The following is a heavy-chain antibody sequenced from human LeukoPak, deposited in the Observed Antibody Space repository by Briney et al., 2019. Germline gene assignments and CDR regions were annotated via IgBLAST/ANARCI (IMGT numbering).Heavy chain of an antibody. CDR3: AKDLGYCSGGSCYGGGTLDY. D-gene: IGHD2-15*01. J-gene: IGHJ4*02. CDR1: GFIFSSYA. Sequence: GGSLRLSCAASGFIFSSYAMSWVRQAPGKGLEWVSYISGSGGSTYYADSVKGRFTISRDNSKNTLYLQMNSLRAEDTAVYYCAKDLGYCSGGSCYGGGTLDYWGQGTLVTVSS. CDR2: ISGSGGST. V-gene: IGHV3-23*01.